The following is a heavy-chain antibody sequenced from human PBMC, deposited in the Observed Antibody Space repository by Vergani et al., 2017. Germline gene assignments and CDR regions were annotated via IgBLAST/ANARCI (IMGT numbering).Heavy chain of an antibody. Sequence: QVHLVESGGGVVQPGRSLRLSCVVSGFTSSYYGMHWVRQAPGKGLEWVAVISYDGTQKYYADSVKGRFTISRDNSKSTLYLQMNSLRTEDTAVYYCASNIAAYLTYSYYYGMDVWGQGTTVTVSS. J-gene: IGHJ6*02. D-gene: IGHD6-13*01. CDR3: ASNIAAYLTYSYYYGMDV. V-gene: IGHV3-30*03. CDR1: GFTSSYYG. CDR2: ISYDGTQK.